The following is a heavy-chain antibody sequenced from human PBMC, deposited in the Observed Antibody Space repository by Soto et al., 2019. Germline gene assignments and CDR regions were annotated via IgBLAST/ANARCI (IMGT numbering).Heavy chain of an antibody. CDR2: IWYDGSNK. Sequence: GGSLRLSCAASGFTFSSYGMHWVRQAPGKGLEWVAVIWYDGSNKYYADSVKGRFTISRDNSKNTLYLQMNSLRAEDTAVYYCARDGSPYDYSNYGWFDPWGQGTLVTVSS. V-gene: IGHV3-33*01. D-gene: IGHD4-4*01. CDR3: ARDGSPYDYSNYGWFDP. CDR1: GFTFSSYG. J-gene: IGHJ5*02.